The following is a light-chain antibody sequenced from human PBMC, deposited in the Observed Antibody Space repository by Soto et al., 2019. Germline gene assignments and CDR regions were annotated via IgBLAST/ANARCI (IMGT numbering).Light chain of an antibody. CDR1: QSVSSSY. CDR2: GAS. CDR3: QQYGSSPSIT. Sequence: EIVLTQSPGTLSLSPGERATLSCRASQSVSSSYLAWYHQKPGQAPMLLIYGASSRATGIPDRFSGSGSGTDFTLTISRREPEDFAVYYCQQYGSSPSITFGQGTRLESK. J-gene: IGKJ5*01. V-gene: IGKV3-20*01.